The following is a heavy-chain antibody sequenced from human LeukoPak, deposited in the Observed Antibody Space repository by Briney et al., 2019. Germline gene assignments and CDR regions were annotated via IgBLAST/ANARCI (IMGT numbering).Heavy chain of an antibody. CDR1: GYSFTSYW. CDR2: IYPGDSDT. V-gene: IGHV5-51*01. Sequence: GESLKISCKGSGYSFTSYWIGWVRQLPGKGLEWMGIIYPGDSDTRYSPSFQGQVTISADKSISTAYLQWSSLKASDTAIYYCARRVTAAVLGWFDPGAREPWSPSPQ. J-gene: IGHJ5*02. CDR3: ARRVTAAVLGWFDP. D-gene: IGHD6-13*01.